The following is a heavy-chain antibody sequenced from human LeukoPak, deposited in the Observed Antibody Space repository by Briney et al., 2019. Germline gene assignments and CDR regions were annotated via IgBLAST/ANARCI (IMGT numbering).Heavy chain of an antibody. Sequence: GRSLRLSCAASVFTLSIYGTLGVRDAPGKGRECGAVISFDVIKKFYADAVKGRFTISRDNSKNPLYLEMNSLRGEDTAVYYCAKNTKVYYGSGSYAPDFWGQGTLVSLSP. CDR2: ISFDVIKK. CDR1: VFTLSIYG. D-gene: IGHD3-10*01. V-gene: IGHV3-30*18. CDR3: AKNTKVYYGSGSYAPDF. J-gene: IGHJ4*02.